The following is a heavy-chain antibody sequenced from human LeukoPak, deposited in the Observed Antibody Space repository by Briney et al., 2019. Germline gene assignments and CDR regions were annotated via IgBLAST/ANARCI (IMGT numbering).Heavy chain of an antibody. J-gene: IGHJ6*02. V-gene: IGHV1-3*01. CDR3: ATDPGETVPAAKGPRGDYCYGMDV. CDR1: GYSFTSYA. CDR2: INAGNGNT. Sequence: ASVNVSCKASGYSFTSYAMHWVRQAPGQRLEWMGWINAGNGNTKYSQKFQGRVTITRDTSASTAYMELSSLRSDDTAVYYCATDPGETVPAAKGPRGDYCYGMDVWGQGTTVTVSS. D-gene: IGHD2-2*01.